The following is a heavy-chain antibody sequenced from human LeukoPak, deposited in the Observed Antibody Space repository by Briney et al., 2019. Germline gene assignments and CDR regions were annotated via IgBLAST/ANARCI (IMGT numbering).Heavy chain of an antibody. D-gene: IGHD4-23*01. CDR2: IYHSGST. CDR1: GGSFSGYY. V-gene: IGHV4-34*01. CDR3: ARGGTTVVTPAAFDI. Sequence: SETLSLTCAVYGGSFSGYYWSWIRQPPGKGLEWIGEIYHSGSTNYNSSLKSRVTISVDKSKNQFSLKLSSVTAADTAVYYCARGGTTVVTPAAFDIWGQGTMVTVSS. J-gene: IGHJ3*02.